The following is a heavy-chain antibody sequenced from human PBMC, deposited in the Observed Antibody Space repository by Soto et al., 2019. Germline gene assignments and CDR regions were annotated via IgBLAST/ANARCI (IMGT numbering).Heavy chain of an antibody. D-gene: IGHD7-27*01. J-gene: IGHJ4*02. Sequence: QVQLQESGPGLVKPSETLSLTCTVSGGSSSNHYWIWIRQPPGKGLEWIGYIYYNGDTNYNPPLKSRVIMSVDTSKNQISLKLSSVTAAATAVYYCTRANWYSEYWGQGTLVTVSS. CDR1: GGSSSNHY. V-gene: IGHV4-59*11. CDR2: IYYNGDT. CDR3: TRANWYSEY.